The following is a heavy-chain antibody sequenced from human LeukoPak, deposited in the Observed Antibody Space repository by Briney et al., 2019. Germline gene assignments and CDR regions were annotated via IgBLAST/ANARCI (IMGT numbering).Heavy chain of an antibody. Sequence: PSETLSLTCAVYGGSFSGYYWNWIRQPPGKGLEWIGEINHSGSTNYNPSLKSRVTISVDTSKNQFSLKLSSVTAADTAVYYCARSSSLGWFDPWGQGTLVTVSS. D-gene: IGHD6-6*01. J-gene: IGHJ5*02. V-gene: IGHV4-34*01. CDR2: INHSGST. CDR1: GGSFSGYY. CDR3: ARSSSLGWFDP.